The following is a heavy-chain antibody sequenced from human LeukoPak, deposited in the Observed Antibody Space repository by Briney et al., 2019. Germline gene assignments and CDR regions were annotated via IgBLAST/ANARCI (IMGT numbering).Heavy chain of an antibody. D-gene: IGHD3-22*01. CDR3: ARAHYASSNIKVPFDV. V-gene: IGHV1-46*01. CDR2: VDPSAGST. J-gene: IGHJ6*04. CDR1: GYTFTNYY. Sequence: ASVKVSCKASGYTFTNYYMHWVRQAPGQGLEWMGVVDPSAGSTTYAQKFQGRVTMTRDTATSTVYMELSSLRSDDTAVYYCARAHYASSNIKVPFDVWGKGTTVTVSS.